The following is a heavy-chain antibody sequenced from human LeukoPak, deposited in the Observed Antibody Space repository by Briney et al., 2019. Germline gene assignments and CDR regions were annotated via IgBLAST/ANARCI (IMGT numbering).Heavy chain of an antibody. CDR1: GFTFSTYA. V-gene: IGHV3-23*01. J-gene: IGHJ1*01. CDR2: IAVSDGRT. Sequence: GGSLRLSCAASGFTFSTYAMSWVRQAPGTGLEWVSGIAVSDGRTYYVDSVKGRFTISRDNSKNTLYLQMNSLRAEDTAVYYCAKGGWLEKDWGQGTLVTVSS. D-gene: IGHD3-22*01. CDR3: AKGGWLEKD.